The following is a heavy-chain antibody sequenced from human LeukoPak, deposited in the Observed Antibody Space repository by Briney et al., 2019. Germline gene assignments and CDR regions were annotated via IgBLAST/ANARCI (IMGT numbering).Heavy chain of an antibody. J-gene: IGHJ4*02. CDR1: GYSISSGYY. CDR3: ARDVLWFGELLWGYYFDY. CDR2: IYHSGST. D-gene: IGHD3-10*01. Sequence: SETLSLTCTVSGYSISSGYYWGWIRQPPGKGLEWIGSIYHSGSTYYNPSLKSRVTISVDTSKNQFSLKLSSVTAADTAVYYCARDVLWFGELLWGYYFDYWGQGTLVTVSS. V-gene: IGHV4-38-2*02.